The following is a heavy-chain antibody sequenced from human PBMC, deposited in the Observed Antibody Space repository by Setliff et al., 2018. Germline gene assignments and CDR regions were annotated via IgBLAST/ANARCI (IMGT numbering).Heavy chain of an antibody. J-gene: IGHJ4*02. CDR1: GGSISRYY. CDR2: IHPSGST. D-gene: IGHD3-10*01. Sequence: SETLSLTCTVSGGSISRYYWSWIRQPPGKGLEWIAYIHPSGSTSYDPSLKSRVTISVDTSKNQFSLKLTSVTAADTAVYYCARVDYGSGSYPSDWGQGALVTVSS. V-gene: IGHV4-4*08. CDR3: ARVDYGSGSYPSD.